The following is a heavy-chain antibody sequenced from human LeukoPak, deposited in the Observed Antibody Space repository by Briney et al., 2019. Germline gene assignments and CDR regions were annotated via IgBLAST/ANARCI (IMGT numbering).Heavy chain of an antibody. CDR2: ISQSGSTI. D-gene: IGHD3-10*01. J-gene: IGHJ5*02. Sequence: GGSLRLSCAVSGFTFSDCKVNWVRQAPGKGLEWVSYISQSGSTIYYADSVKGRFTISRDNAKNSLYLQMNSLRAEDTAVDHCARNEGYYGSRSGFDPWGQGTLVTVSS. CDR3: ARNEGYYGSRSGFDP. CDR1: GFTFSDCK. V-gene: IGHV3-48*03.